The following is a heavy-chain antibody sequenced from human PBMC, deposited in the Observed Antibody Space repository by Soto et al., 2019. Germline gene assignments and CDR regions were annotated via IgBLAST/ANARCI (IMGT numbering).Heavy chain of an antibody. V-gene: IGHV3-48*02. J-gene: IGHJ4*02. CDR3: ARDRSASSTSRGFDY. Sequence: EVQLVESGGGLVQPGGSLRLSCAASGFTFSSYSMNWVRQAPGKGLEWVSYISSRSSTIYYADSVKGRFTISRDNAKNSLYLQMNSLRDDDTSIYYCARDRSASSTSRGFDYWGQGTLVTVSS. CDR1: GFTFSSYS. D-gene: IGHD2-2*01. CDR2: ISSRSSTI.